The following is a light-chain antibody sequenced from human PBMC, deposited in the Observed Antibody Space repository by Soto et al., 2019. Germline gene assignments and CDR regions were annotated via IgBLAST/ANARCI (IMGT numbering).Light chain of an antibody. CDR2: DAY. V-gene: IGKV3-11*01. CDR1: QDVERY. Sequence: DTMLTQSPATLSLSPGDRATLSCRASQDVERYLAWYQQKPGQAPRLLIYDAYNRAPGIPARFSGSGSGKDFTLTISSLEPEDFAIYYWQQRAHWPPITFGQGTRLEMK. J-gene: IGKJ5*01. CDR3: QQRAHWPPIT.